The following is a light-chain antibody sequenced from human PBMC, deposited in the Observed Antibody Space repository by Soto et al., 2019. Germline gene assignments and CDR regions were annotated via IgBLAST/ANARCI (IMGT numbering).Light chain of an antibody. CDR1: QTISSW. CDR2: KTS. J-gene: IGKJ1*01. V-gene: IGKV1-5*03. CDR3: QHYNSYSEA. Sequence: DIQMTPSPSTLSGSVVDRVTITCRASQTISSWLAWYQQKPGKAPKLLIYKTSTLKSGGPSRFSGSGSGTEITLTISSLQPDDFATYYCQHYNSYSEAFGQGTKVDIK.